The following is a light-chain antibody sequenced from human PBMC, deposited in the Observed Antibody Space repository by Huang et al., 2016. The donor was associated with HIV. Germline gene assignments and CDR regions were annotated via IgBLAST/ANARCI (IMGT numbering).Light chain of an antibody. Sequence: IVMTQSPATLSVSPGERVTLSCRDNRTVSTNLARYQQRPGQAPRRLIYGSSTRAPGVPARFRGSGSGTDFSLTISSLQSEDFALYYCHQYNNWRLSFGGGTRVDI. J-gene: IGKJ4*01. CDR3: HQYNNWRLS. V-gene: IGKV3-15*01. CDR1: RTVSTN. CDR2: GSS.